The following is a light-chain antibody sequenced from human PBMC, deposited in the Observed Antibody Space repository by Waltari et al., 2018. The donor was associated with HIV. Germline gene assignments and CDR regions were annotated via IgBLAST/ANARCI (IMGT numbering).Light chain of an antibody. CDR2: AAS. CDR1: QGIGNY. V-gene: IGKV1-16*01. Sequence: DIKMTQSPSSLSASVGDRVTINCRASQGIGNYLAWFQQRPGKAPQSLVYAASTLQTGVPSRFRGSGSGTDFTLTISSLQPEDFAIYYCQQYNSYPITFGQGTRLEI. J-gene: IGKJ5*01. CDR3: QQYNSYPIT.